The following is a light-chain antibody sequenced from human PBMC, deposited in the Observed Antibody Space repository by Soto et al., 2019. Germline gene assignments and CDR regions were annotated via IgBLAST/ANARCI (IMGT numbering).Light chain of an antibody. CDR2: EGS. CDR3: CSYAGSRTYV. J-gene: IGLJ1*01. CDR1: SSDVGSYNL. Sequence: QSVLTQPASVSGSPGQSITISCTGTSSDVGSYNLVSWYQHHPGKAPKLMIYEGSKRPSGVSDRFSGSKSDNTASLTISGLQAEDEADYYCCSYAGSRTYVFGTGTKLTVL. V-gene: IGLV2-23*01.